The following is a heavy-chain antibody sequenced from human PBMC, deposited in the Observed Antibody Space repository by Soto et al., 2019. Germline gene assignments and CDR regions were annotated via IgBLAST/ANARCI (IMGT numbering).Heavy chain of an antibody. J-gene: IGHJ4*02. Sequence: QVKLQESGPGLVKPSGTLSLTCVVSGISISSYSWWSWVRQSPGQGLEWIGEIYHSGSTNYNPSLKSRVTMSVDKSKNHFSLELSSVTAADTAVYYCASDPVSSTPRRDRPYYFRNWGQGTLVTVSS. CDR2: IYHSGST. CDR3: ASDPVSSTPRRDRPYYFRN. V-gene: IGHV4-4*02. CDR1: GISISSYSW. D-gene: IGHD2-15*01.